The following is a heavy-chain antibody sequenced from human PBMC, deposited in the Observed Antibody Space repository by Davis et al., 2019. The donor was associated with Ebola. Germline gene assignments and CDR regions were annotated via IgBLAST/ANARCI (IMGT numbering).Heavy chain of an antibody. V-gene: IGHV3-48*03. J-gene: IGHJ4*02. CDR1: GFTFSSYE. CDR3: AREAAHCGGDCHDY. CDR2: IDSGGSGI. Sequence: PGGSLRLSCAASGFTFSSYEMNWVRQAPGKGLEWVAYIDSGGSGIYYADSVKGRFTISSDNAKNSLHLQMDSLRAEDTAVYYCAREAAHCGGDCHDYWGQGTLVTVSS. D-gene: IGHD2-21*01.